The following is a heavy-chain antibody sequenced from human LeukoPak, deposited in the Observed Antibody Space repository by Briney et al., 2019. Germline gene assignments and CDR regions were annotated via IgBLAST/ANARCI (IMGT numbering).Heavy chain of an antibody. Sequence: GGSLRLSCAASGFTFSSYSMNWVRQAPGKGLEWVSSISSSSSYIYYADSVKGRFTISRDNAKNSLYLQMNSLRAEDTAAYYCARVSSPYSSSPEDFDYWGQGTLVTVSS. CDR3: ARVSSPYSSSPEDFDY. J-gene: IGHJ4*02. V-gene: IGHV3-21*01. CDR2: ISSSSSYI. CDR1: GFTFSSYS. D-gene: IGHD6-6*01.